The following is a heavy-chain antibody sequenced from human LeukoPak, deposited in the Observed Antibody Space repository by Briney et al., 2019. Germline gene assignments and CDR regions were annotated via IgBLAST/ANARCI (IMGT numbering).Heavy chain of an antibody. J-gene: IGHJ3*02. CDR3: AKERLGAFDI. V-gene: IGHV3-48*04. CDR2: ISAISSSST. Sequence: GGSLRLSCAASGFTFSSYSMNWVRQAPGKGLEWVSYISAISSSSTYYADSVKGRFTISRDNAKNSLYLQMNSLRAEDMALYYCAKERLGAFDIWGQGTMVTVSS. CDR1: GFTFSSYS.